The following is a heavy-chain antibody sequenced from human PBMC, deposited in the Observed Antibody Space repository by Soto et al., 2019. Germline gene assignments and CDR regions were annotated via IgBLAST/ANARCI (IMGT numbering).Heavy chain of an antibody. D-gene: IGHD1-26*01. CDR1: GFTFSNAW. Sequence: GGSLRLSCAASGFTFSNAWMNWVRQAPGKGLEWVGRIKSKTDGGTTDYAAPVKGRFTISRDDSKNTLYLQMNSLKTEDTAVYYCTGPGSYLPYYYGMDVWGQGTTVTVSS. J-gene: IGHJ6*02. CDR2: IKSKTDGGTT. CDR3: TGPGSYLPYYYGMDV. V-gene: IGHV3-15*07.